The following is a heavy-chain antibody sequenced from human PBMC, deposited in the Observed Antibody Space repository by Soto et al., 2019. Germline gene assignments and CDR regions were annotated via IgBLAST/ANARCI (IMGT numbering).Heavy chain of an antibody. J-gene: IGHJ6*03. CDR1: GYTFTSYY. CDR3: ARAGAVPAAMTDYYYYYYMDV. CDR2: INPSGGST. V-gene: IGHV1-46*01. Sequence: ASVKVSCKASGYTFTSYYMHWVRQAPGQGLEWMGIINPSGGSTSYAQKFQGRVTMTRDTSTSTVYMELSSLRSEDTAVYYCARAGAVPAAMTDYYYYYYMDVWGKGTTVTVS. D-gene: IGHD2-2*01.